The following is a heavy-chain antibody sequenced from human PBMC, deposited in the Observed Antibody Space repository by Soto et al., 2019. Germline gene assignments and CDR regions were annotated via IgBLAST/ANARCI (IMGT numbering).Heavy chain of an antibody. CDR3: AMLRSNSRNDCFDY. CDR1: GFTFSSYA. CDR2: ISGSGGST. Sequence: EVQLLESGGGLVQPGGSLRLSCAASGFTFSSYAMSWVRQAPGKGLEWVSAISGSGGSTYYADSVKGRFTISRDNTKNTLYLQKNSLRAHDKAVYYCAMLRSNSRNDCFDYWGQGTLVTVSS. V-gene: IGHV3-23*01. D-gene: IGHD4-4*01. J-gene: IGHJ4*02.